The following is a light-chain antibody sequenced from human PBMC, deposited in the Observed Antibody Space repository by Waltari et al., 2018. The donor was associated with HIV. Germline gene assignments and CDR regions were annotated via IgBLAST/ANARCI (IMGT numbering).Light chain of an antibody. CDR3: GTWDSSLSVVV. CDR1: SSNIGNNP. Sequence: QSVLTQPPAVSAAPSQLLTIPCSGNSSNIGNNPVSRYQQLPRTAPKLLIYDNNKRPSGIPDRFSGSKSGTSATLGITGLQTADEADYYCGTWDSSLSVVVFGGGTKLTVL. J-gene: IGLJ2*01. V-gene: IGLV1-51*01. CDR2: DNN.